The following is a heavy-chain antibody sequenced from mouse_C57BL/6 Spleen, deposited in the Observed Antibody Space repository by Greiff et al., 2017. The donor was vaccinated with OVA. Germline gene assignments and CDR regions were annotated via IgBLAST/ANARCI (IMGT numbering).Heavy chain of an antibody. Sequence: QVQLQQSGAELVRPGTSVKVSCKASGYAFTNYLIEWVKQRPGQGLEWIGVINPGSGGTNYNEKFKGKATLTADKSSSTAYMQLSSLTSEDSAVYCCARDYGSSPWFAYWGQGTLVTVSA. J-gene: IGHJ3*01. V-gene: IGHV1-54*01. CDR2: INPGSGGT. CDR3: ARDYGSSPWFAY. CDR1: GYAFTNYL. D-gene: IGHD1-1*01.